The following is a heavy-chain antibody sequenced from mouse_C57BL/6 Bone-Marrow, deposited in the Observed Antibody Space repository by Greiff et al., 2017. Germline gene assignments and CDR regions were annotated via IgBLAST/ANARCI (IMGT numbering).Heavy chain of an antibody. D-gene: IGHD2-2*01. CDR3: ARYGYDGIGFAY. CDR1: GYTFTSYW. CDR2: IYPGSGST. J-gene: IGHJ3*01. Sequence: QVQLQQPGAELVQPGASVKMSCKASGYTFTSYWITWVKQRPGQGLEWIGDIYPGSGSTTYNEKFKSKATLTVDTSSSTAYMQLSSLTSEDSAVYYCARYGYDGIGFAYWGQGTLVTVSA. V-gene: IGHV1-55*01.